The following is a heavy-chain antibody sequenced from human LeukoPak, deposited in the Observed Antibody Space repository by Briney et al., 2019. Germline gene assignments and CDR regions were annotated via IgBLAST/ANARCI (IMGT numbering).Heavy chain of an antibody. D-gene: IGHD5-12*01. V-gene: IGHV3-23*01. CDR3: AKGHIRLPCYCFMDV. CDR1: GVTFKNSV. CDR2: IRGSGGWT. J-gene: IGHJ6*03. Sequence: GGALRLSRADSGVTFKNSVMTRVRETPGEGLQRVSAIRGSGGWTYSVDSATGRFTISRDNSKNTLYLQMNSLRAEDTAIYYCAKGHIRLPCYCFMDVWGKGTTVTVSS.